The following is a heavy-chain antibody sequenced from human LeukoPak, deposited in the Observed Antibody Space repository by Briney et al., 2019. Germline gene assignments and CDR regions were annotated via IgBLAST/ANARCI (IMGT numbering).Heavy chain of an antibody. V-gene: IGHV4-4*07. CDR1: GGSISSYY. Sequence: SETLSLTCTVCGGSISSYYWSWIRQPAGKGLEWIGRIYTSGSTNYNPSLKSRVTMSVDTSKNQFSLKLSSVTAADTAVYYCARDLTYYYDSSGYSWGQGTLVTVSS. D-gene: IGHD3-22*01. J-gene: IGHJ4*02. CDR3: ARDLTYYYDSSGYS. CDR2: IYTSGST.